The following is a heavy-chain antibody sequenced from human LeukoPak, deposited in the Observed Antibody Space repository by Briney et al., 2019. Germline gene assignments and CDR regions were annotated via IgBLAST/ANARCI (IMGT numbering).Heavy chain of an antibody. CDR1: GGSVSSGSYY. V-gene: IGHV4-61*01. CDR2: IYYSGST. Sequence: PETLSLTCTVSGGSVSSGSYYWSWIRQPPGKGLEWIGYIYYSGSTNYNPSLKSRVTISVDTSKNQFSLKLSSVTAADTAVYYCARENYYDSSGYNDYWGQGTLVTVSS. J-gene: IGHJ4*02. CDR3: ARENYYDSSGYNDY. D-gene: IGHD3-22*01.